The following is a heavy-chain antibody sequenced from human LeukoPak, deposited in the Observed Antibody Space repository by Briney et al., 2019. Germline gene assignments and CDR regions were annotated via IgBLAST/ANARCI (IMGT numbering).Heavy chain of an antibody. V-gene: IGHV4-59*01. J-gene: IGHJ4*02. Sequence: PSETLSLTCTVSGGSISSYYWSWIRQPPGKGLEWIGYIYYSGSTNYNPSLKSRVTISVDTSKNQFSLKLSSVTAADTAVYYCARVRGYSYGYLDYWGQRTLVTV. CDR2: IYYSGST. CDR3: ARVRGYSYGYLDY. D-gene: IGHD5-18*01. CDR1: GGSISSYY.